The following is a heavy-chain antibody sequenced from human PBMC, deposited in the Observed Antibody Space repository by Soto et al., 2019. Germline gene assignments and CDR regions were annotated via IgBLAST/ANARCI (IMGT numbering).Heavy chain of an antibody. J-gene: IGHJ3*02. CDR3: AGASQYCSAATCSPCALDI. Sequence: HPGGSLRLSCAAPGFTVSSNYMTWVRQAPGKGLEWVSAIYSGGSTYYADSVKGRFTISRHTSENTLFLQMNSLRPDDTAVYYCAGASQYCSAATCSPCALDIWGQGTMVTVSS. CDR1: GFTVSSNY. CDR2: IYSGGST. V-gene: IGHV3-53*04. D-gene: IGHD2-15*01.